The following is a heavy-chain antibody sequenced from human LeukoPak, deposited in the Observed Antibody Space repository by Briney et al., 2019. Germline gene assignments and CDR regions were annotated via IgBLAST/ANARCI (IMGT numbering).Heavy chain of an antibody. V-gene: IGHV1-3*01. D-gene: IGHD6-13*01. J-gene: IGHJ6*02. CDR1: GYTFTSYD. CDR2: INAGNGNT. Sequence: ASVKVSCKASGYTFTSYDINWVRQAPGQRLEWMGWINAGNGNTKYSQKFQGRVTITRDTSASTAYMELSSLRSEDTAVYYCARVAAAGLYYYYGMDVWGQGTTVTVSS. CDR3: ARVAAAGLYYYYGMDV.